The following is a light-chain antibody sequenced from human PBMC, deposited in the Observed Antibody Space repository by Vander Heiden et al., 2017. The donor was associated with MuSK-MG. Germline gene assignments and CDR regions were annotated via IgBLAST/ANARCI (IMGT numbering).Light chain of an antibody. Sequence: SALTQPPSASGSPGQSVTISCTGTSSDVGGYNYVSWYQQHPGKAPKLMIYEVSKRPSGVPDRVSGSKSGNTASLTVSGLQAEDEADYYCSSYAGSSVVFGGGTKLTVL. CDR3: SSYAGSSVV. CDR2: EVS. V-gene: IGLV2-8*01. J-gene: IGLJ2*01. CDR1: SSDVGGYNY.